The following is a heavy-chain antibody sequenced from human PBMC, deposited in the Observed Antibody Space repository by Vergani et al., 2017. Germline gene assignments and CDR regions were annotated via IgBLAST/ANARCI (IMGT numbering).Heavy chain of an antibody. CDR1: GGSISSYY. J-gene: IGHJ3*02. V-gene: IGHV4-59*01. D-gene: IGHD2-2*01. CDR3: ARRYCSSTSCYLGEVDAFDM. Sequence: QVQLQESGPGLVKPSETLSLTCTVSGGSISSYYWSWIRQPPGKGLEWIGYIYYSGSTNYNPSLKSRVTISVDTSKNQFSLKLSSVTAADTAVYYCARRYCSSTSCYLGEVDAFDMGGEGTMVTVSS. CDR2: IYYSGST.